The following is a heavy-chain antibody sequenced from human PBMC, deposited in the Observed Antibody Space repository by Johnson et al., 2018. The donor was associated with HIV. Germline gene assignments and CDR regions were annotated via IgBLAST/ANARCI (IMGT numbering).Heavy chain of an antibody. V-gene: IGHV3-23*04. D-gene: IGHD6-6*01. CDR2: ISNTGGRT. Sequence: VQLVESGGGVVQPGRSLRLSCATSGFTFSSYAMNWVRQAPGKGLEWVSAISNTGGRTYYADSVKGRFTISRDNSKNTLYLQMNSLRAEDTAVYYCARDAARLESDACDIWGQWTMVTVSS. CDR3: ARDAARLESDACDI. CDR1: GFTFSSYA. J-gene: IGHJ3*02.